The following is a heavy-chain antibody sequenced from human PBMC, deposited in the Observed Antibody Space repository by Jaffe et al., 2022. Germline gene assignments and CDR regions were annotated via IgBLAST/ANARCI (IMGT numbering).Heavy chain of an antibody. V-gene: IGHV2-70*01. CDR2: IDWDDDK. D-gene: IGHD3-10*01. J-gene: IGHJ5*02. CDR3: ARVMVQGVTPGWFDP. CDR1: GFSLSTSGMC. Sequence: QVTLRESGPALVKPTQTLTLTCTFSGFSLSTSGMCVSWIRQPPGKALEWLALIDWDDDKYYSTSLKTRLTISKDTSKNQVVLTMTNMDPVDTATYYCARVMVQGVTPGWFDPWGQGTLVTVSS.